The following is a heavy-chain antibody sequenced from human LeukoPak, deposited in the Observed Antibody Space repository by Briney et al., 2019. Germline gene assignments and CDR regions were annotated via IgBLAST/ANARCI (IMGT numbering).Heavy chain of an antibody. CDR2: ISISGGTT. Sequence: GGSLRLSCAASGFTFSSYAMNWVRQAPGKGLEWVSAISISGGTTSYADSVKGRFTISRDNSKNTLYLQMNSLRVEDTAVYYCAKPPPDSSSWLFDYWGQGTLVTVSS. CDR3: AKPPPDSSSWLFDY. J-gene: IGHJ4*02. V-gene: IGHV3-23*01. D-gene: IGHD6-13*01. CDR1: GFTFSSYA.